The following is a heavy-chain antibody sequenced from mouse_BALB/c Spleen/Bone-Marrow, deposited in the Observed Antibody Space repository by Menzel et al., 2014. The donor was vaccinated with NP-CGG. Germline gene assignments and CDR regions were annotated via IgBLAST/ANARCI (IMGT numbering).Heavy chain of an antibody. CDR3: VRHSFIYYGQYFDV. Sequence: EVKLMESGGGLVQPKGSLKLSCAASGFTFNTYAMNWVRQAPGKGLEWVARIRSKSNNYATYYADSVKDRFTISRDDSQSMLYLQMNNLKTEDTAMYYCVRHSFIYYGQYFDVWGAGTAVTVSS. D-gene: IGHD1-2*01. V-gene: IGHV10-1*02. J-gene: IGHJ1*01. CDR1: GFTFNTYA. CDR2: IRSKSNNYAT.